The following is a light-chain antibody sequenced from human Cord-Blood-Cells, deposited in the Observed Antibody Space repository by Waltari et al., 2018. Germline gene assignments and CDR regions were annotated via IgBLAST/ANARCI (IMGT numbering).Light chain of an antibody. V-gene: IGLV2-14*01. CDR3: SSYTSSSTLVV. Sequence: QSALTQPASVSGSPGQSITISCTGTSSDVGGSNYVSRYQQHPGKAPKLMIYEVSNRPSGVSNRFSGSKSGNTASLTISGLQAEDEADYYCSSYTSSSTLVVFGGGTKLTVL. CDR2: EVS. J-gene: IGLJ2*01. CDR1: SSDVGGSNY.